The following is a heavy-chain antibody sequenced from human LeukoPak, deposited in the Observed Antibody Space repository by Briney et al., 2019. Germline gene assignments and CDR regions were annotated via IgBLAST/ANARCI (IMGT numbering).Heavy chain of an antibody. CDR2: IYSGGTT. Sequence: PGGSLRLSCAASGFTVSTNYMSWVRQAPGKGLEWVSVIYSGGTTNYADSVKGRFTISRDNSKNTVYLQMNSLRAEDTAVYYCAREYFDFYGMDVWGQGTTVTVSS. CDR1: GFTVSTNY. J-gene: IGHJ6*02. CDR3: AREYFDFYGMDV. D-gene: IGHD3-9*01. V-gene: IGHV3-53*01.